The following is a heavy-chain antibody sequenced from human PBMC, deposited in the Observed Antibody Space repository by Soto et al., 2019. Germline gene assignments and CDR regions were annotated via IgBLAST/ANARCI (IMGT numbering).Heavy chain of an antibody. Sequence: QVQLQESGPGLVKPSETLSLTCTVSGGSISSYYWSWIRQPPGKGLEWIGYIYYSGSTNYNPSLKSRVTISVDTSKNQFSLKLSSVTAAGGGGCGGGGGGGILNWFDPWGQGTLVTVSS. J-gene: IGHJ5*02. CDR1: GGSISSYY. D-gene: IGHD2-15*01. CDR2: IYYSGST. CDR3: GGGGGILNWFDP. V-gene: IGHV4-59*01.